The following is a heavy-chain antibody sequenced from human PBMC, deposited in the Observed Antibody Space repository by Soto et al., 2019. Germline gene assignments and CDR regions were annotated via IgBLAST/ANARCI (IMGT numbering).Heavy chain of an antibody. CDR1: GGSTSSYS. CDR2: IYYSGST. V-gene: IGHV4-59*01. D-gene: IGHD3-22*01. CDR3: ARVVIISWPKHESIVF. Sequence: SETLSLTCTVSGGSTSSYSWSWIRQLPGKGLEWIGYIYYSGSTNYNPSLKSRVTISVDTSKNQFSLKLSSVTAADTAVYYCARVVIISWPKHESIVFWGQGTMLTVSS. J-gene: IGHJ4*03.